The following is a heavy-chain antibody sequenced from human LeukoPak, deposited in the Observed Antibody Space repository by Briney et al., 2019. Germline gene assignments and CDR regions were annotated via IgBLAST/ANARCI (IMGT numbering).Heavy chain of an antibody. D-gene: IGHD1-26*01. Sequence: SVKVSCKASGGTFSSYAISWVRQAPGQGLEWMGRIIPILGIANYAQKFQGRVTITADKSTSTAYMELSSLRSEDTAVYYCASGVHSGSSIGDFDIWGQGTMVTVSS. CDR2: IIPILGIA. J-gene: IGHJ3*02. V-gene: IGHV1-69*04. CDR3: ASGVHSGSSIGDFDI. CDR1: GGTFSSYA.